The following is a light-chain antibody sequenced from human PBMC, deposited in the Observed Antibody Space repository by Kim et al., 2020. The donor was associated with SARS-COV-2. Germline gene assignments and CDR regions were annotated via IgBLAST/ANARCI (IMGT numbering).Light chain of an antibody. J-gene: IGKJ4*02. V-gene: IGKV3-15*01. CDR1: QTIGSD. CDR3: HQYSRWPLT. CDR2: GAS. Sequence: EIVMTQSPATLSVSPGEGATLSCRASQTIGSDLAWYQQNRGQAPRLLIYGASARATGIPARFRGSGSGTEFSLTISSLQSEDFAVYYCHQYSRWPLTFGPGTKVDIK.